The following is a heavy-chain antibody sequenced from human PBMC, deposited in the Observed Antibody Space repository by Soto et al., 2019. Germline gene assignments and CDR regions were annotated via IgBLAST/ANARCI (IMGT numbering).Heavy chain of an antibody. CDR2: IYPGDSDM. D-gene: IGHD3-3*01. CDR3: ARLSRECWSGPDY. CDR1: GYSFSNHW. J-gene: IGHJ4*02. V-gene: IGHV5-51*01. Sequence: ESLKISCEGVGYSFSNHWIAWVRQMPEKGLEWMGTIYPGDSDMRYSPSFRGQVTISVDKSINTAYLQWGSLKASDTAKYYCARLSRECWSGPDYWGQGTLVTVSS.